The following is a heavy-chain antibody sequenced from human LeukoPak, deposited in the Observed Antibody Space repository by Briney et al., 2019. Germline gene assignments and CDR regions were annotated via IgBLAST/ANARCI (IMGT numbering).Heavy chain of an antibody. CDR1: AFTFSSYW. D-gene: IGHD2-15*01. Sequence: GGSLRLSCADSAFTFSSYWMGWVRQAPGKGLEWVANIKDDGSEKYYVDSVKGRLTISRDNAKNSLYLQMNSLRAEDTAVYYCARGGEGSGGHARNWGQGTLVTVSS. CDR3: ARGGEGSGGHARN. CDR2: IKDDGSEK. J-gene: IGHJ4*02. V-gene: IGHV3-7*01.